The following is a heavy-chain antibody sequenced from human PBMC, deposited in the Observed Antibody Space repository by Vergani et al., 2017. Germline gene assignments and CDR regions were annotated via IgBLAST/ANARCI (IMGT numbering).Heavy chain of an antibody. J-gene: IGHJ4*02. CDR3: ARAFIENDTYDLSGY. V-gene: IGHV1-18*01. CDR2: ISAYNGNT. Sequence: QVQLVQSGAEVKKPGASVKVSCQASGYTFSTYGISWVRQAPGQGLEWMGWISAYNGNTNYTEKLQGRLTMTTDTSTRTAYMELRSLRSDDTAVYYCARAFIENDTYDLSGYLGPGTLVTGS. D-gene: IGHD3-16*01. CDR1: GYTFSTYG.